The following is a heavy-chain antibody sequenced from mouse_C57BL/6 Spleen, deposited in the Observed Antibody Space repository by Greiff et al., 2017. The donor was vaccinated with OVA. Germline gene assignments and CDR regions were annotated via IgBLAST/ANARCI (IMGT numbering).Heavy chain of an antibody. CDR3: ARSYGNYEYYFDY. CDR2: IYPGSGST. D-gene: IGHD2-1*01. Sequence: LQPGAELVKPGASVKMSCKASGYTFTSYWITWVKQRPGQGLEWIGDIYPGSGSTNYNEKFKSKATLTVDTSSSTAYMQLSSLTSEDSAVYYCARSYGNYEYYFDYWGQGTTLTVSS. CDR1: GYTFTSYW. J-gene: IGHJ2*01. V-gene: IGHV1-55*01.